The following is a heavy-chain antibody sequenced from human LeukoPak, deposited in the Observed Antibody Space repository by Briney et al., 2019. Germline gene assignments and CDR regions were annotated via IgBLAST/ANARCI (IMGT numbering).Heavy chain of an antibody. D-gene: IGHD2-2*03. Sequence: PSETLSLTCAVYGGSFSGYYWSWIRQPPGKGREWIGEINHSGSTNYNPSLKSRVTISVDTSKNQFSLKLSSVTAADTAVYYCARGILDAGYYFDYWGQGTLVTVSS. CDR3: ARGILDAGYYFDY. V-gene: IGHV4-34*01. CDR2: INHSGST. J-gene: IGHJ4*02. CDR1: GGSFSGYY.